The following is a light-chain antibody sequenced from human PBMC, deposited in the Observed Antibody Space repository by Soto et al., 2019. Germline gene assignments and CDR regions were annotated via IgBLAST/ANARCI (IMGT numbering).Light chain of an antibody. CDR3: QHYNSYSEA. Sequence: DIQITRSPLTRSGSVAERVTITCRASQTISSWLAWYQQKPGKAPKLLIYKASTLKSGVPSRFSGSGSGTEFTLTISSLQPDDFATYYCQHYNSYSEAFGQGTKVDIK. J-gene: IGKJ1*01. V-gene: IGKV1-5*03. CDR1: QTISSW. CDR2: KAS.